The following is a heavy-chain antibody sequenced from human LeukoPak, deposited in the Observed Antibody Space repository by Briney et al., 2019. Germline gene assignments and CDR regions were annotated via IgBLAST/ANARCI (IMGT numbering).Heavy chain of an antibody. CDR1: GFTFSDHY. D-gene: IGHD1-26*01. V-gene: IGHV3-72*01. CDR2: TRNKANSYTT. CDR3: AIVGATAFDY. Sequence: QTGGSLRLSCAASGFTFSDHYVDWVRQAPGKGLEWVGRTRNKANSYTTEYAASVKGRFTISRDDSKNSLYLQMNSLKTEDTAVYYCAIVGATAFDYWGQGTLVTVSS. J-gene: IGHJ4*02.